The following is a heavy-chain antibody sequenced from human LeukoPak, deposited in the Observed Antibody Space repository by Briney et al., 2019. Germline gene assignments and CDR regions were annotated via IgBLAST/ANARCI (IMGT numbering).Heavy chain of an antibody. J-gene: IGHJ3*02. CDR2: IWYDGSNQ. D-gene: IGHD1-14*01. V-gene: IGHV3-33*01. CDR1: GFTFTSYG. Sequence: GGSLRLSCAASGFTFTSYGMHWVRQAPGKGLEWVAVIWYDGSNQYYADSVKGRFTISRDDSKNTLYLQMNSLRAEDTAVYYCVRDGYNVAFDIWGQGTMVTVSS. CDR3: VRDGYNVAFDI.